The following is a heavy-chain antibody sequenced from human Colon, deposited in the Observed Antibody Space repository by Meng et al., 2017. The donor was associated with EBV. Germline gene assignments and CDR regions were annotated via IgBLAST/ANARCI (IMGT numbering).Heavy chain of an antibody. CDR1: GGSFSSGDYY. CDR2: IYHSGST. Sequence: QVPLQEPGPGLVKPSQTLSLTCTASGGSFSSGDYYWGWIRQPPGKGLEWIGAIYHSGSTSYNPSLQSRVTMFVDTSKNQFSLMLTSVTATDTAVYYCARRRGGSGRDCWGQGTLVTVSS. V-gene: IGHV4-30-4*01. D-gene: IGHD3-10*01. CDR3: ARRRGGSGRDC. J-gene: IGHJ4*02.